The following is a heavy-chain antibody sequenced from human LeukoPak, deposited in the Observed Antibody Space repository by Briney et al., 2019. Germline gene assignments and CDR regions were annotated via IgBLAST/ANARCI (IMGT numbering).Heavy chain of an antibody. D-gene: IGHD6-19*01. J-gene: IGHJ4*02. CDR2: IEYSGGSA. V-gene: IGHV3-53*01. Sequence: ETLSLTCTVSGGSISSYYWSWIRQPPGKGLEWVSSIEYSGGSAYYADSVKGRFTISRDDSKNTLHLQLSSLRAEDTAVYYCTRNSGWYGISWGQGTLVIVSS. CDR1: GGSISSYY. CDR3: TRNSGWYGIS.